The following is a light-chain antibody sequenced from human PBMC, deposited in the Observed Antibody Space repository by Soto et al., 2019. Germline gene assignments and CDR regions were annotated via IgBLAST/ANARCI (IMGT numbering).Light chain of an antibody. V-gene: IGLV2-11*01. J-gene: IGLJ2*01. CDR1: SSDVGGYNY. Sequence: QSALAQPRSVSGSPGQSVTISCTGTSSDVGGYNYVSWYLQHPGKAPKLMNYDVTKRPSGVPDRFFGSKSGNTASLTISGLQAEDEADYYCCSYAGGYTLGVFGGGTKLTVL. CDR2: DVT. CDR3: CSYAGGYTLGV.